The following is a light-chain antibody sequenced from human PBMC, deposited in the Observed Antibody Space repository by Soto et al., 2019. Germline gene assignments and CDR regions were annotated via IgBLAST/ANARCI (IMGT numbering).Light chain of an antibody. Sequence: DIQMTQSPSSLSASVGDRVTITCRASQGISNYLAWYQQKPGKVPKLLMYAASTLHSGVPSRFSGIGSGTDFSLTINGLQPEDFATYYCQKYNGAPPFTFGPGTRVEIK. CDR1: QGISNY. CDR2: AAS. V-gene: IGKV1-27*01. J-gene: IGKJ3*01. CDR3: QKYNGAPPFT.